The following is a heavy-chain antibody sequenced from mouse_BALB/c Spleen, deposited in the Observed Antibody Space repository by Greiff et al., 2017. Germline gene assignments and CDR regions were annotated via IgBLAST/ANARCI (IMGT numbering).Heavy chain of an antibody. Sequence: EVKLVESGGGLVKLGGSLKLSCAASGFTFSSYYMSWVRQTPEKRLELVAAINSNGGSTYYPDTVKGRFTISRDNAKNTLYLQMSSLKSEDTALYYCARHRQHEPVDYWGQGTSVTVSS. J-gene: IGHJ4*01. CDR1: GFTFSSYY. D-gene: IGHD3-2*01. CDR3: ARHRQHEPVDY. CDR2: INSNGGST. V-gene: IGHV5-6-2*01.